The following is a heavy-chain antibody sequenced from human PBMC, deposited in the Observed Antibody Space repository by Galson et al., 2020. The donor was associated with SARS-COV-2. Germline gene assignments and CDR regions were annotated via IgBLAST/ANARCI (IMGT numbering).Heavy chain of an antibody. D-gene: IGHD3-3*01. V-gene: IGHV4-59*01. CDR1: GGSISSYY. J-gene: IGHJ4*02. CDR3: ARAAQTYYDFWSGYYNAPHFDY. Sequence: SETLSLTCTVSGGSISSYYWSWIRQPPGKGLEWIGYIYYSGSTNYNHSLKSRVTXSVXTSKNQFSLKVNSVTAADTAVYYCARAAQTYYDFWSGYYNAPHFDYWGQGTLVTVSS. CDR2: IYYSGST.